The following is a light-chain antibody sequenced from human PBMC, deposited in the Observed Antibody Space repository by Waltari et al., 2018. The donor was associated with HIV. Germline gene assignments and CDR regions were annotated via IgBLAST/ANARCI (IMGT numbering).Light chain of an antibody. CDR1: SSNIETNT. Sequence: QSVLTQSPSASGTPGQRVPIFCSGTSSNIETNTLNWYQHIPGTAPKLLIYSDNQRPSGVPDRFSASKSGTSGSLAISGLQSGDEAAYYCAAWDDRLHGWVFGGGTKLTVL. J-gene: IGLJ3*02. CDR2: SDN. V-gene: IGLV1-44*01. CDR3: AAWDDRLHGWV.